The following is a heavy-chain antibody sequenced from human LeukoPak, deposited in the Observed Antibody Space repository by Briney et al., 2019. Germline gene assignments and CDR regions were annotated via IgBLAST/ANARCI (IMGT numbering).Heavy chain of an antibody. CDR3: ARGRSYDSSGYYYFFDY. CDR1: GGSINSGGYY. Sequence: SQTLSLTCSVSGGSINSGGYYWTWIRQPPGQGLEWIGYIYYSGTTKYNPSLKSRVTISVDTSKNQFSLKLSSVTAADTAVYYCARGRSYDSSGYYYFFDYWGQGTLVTVSS. D-gene: IGHD3-22*01. CDR2: IYYSGTT. V-gene: IGHV4-61*08. J-gene: IGHJ4*02.